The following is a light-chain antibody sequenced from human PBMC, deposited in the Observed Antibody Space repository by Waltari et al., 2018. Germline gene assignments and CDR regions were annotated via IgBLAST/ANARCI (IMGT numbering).Light chain of an antibody. CDR2: GAS. CDR1: QTISYN. J-gene: IGKJ2*01. Sequence: EIVLTQSPSTLSVSPGERAILSCRASQTISYNLAWYQQRPGQPPRLLIYGASARAAAITVRFSGSGSGTEFTLTISGLQSEDFAVYYCQHYHQWPPYTFGQGTKVE. CDR3: QHYHQWPPYT. V-gene: IGKV3-15*01.